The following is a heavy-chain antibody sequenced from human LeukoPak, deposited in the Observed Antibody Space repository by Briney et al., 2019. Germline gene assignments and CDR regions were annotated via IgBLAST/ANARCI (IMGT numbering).Heavy chain of an antibody. CDR2: ISSSGSTI. CDR3: ARERKYYYDSSGTFDY. J-gene: IGHJ4*02. D-gene: IGHD3-22*01. Sequence: GGSLRLSCAASGFTFSDYYMSWIRQAPGKGLEWVSYISSSGSTIYYADSVKGRFTISRDNAKNPLYLQMNSLRAEDTAVYYCARERKYYYDSSGTFDYWGQGTLVTVSS. V-gene: IGHV3-11*01. CDR1: GFTFSDYY.